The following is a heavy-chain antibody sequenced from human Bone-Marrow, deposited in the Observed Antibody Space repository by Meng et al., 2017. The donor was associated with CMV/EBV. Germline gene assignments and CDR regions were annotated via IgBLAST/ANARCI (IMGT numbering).Heavy chain of an antibody. D-gene: IGHD2-2*01. J-gene: IGHJ4*02. CDR2: IYYSGST. CDR1: GYSISSGYY. V-gene: IGHV4-38-2*02. Sequence: SETLSLTCTVSGYSISSGYYWAWIRQPPGKGLEWIGSIYYSGSTYYNPSLKSRVTISVDTSKNQFSLKLSSVTAADTAVYYCASRGEDIVVVPAGNWGQGTLVTVSS. CDR3: ASRGEDIVVVPAGN.